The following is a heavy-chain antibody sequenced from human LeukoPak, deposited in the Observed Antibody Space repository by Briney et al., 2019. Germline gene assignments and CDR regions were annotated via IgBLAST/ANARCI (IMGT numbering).Heavy chain of an antibody. CDR3: ARGGCSSTSCDPSGYYYYMDV. D-gene: IGHD2-2*01. Sequence: ASVKVSCKASGYTFTSYDINWVRQATGQGLEWMGWMNPNSGNTGYAQKFQGRVTMTRNTSISTAYVELSGLRSEDTAVYYCARGGCSSTSCDPSGYYYYMDVWGKGTTVTVSS. CDR2: MNPNSGNT. J-gene: IGHJ6*03. V-gene: IGHV1-8*01. CDR1: GYTFTSYD.